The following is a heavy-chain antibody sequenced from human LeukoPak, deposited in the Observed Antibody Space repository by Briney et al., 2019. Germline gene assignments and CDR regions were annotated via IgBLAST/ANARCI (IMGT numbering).Heavy chain of an antibody. Sequence: PSETLSLTCTVSGYSISSGYYWGWIRQPPGKGLEWIGSIYHSGSTYYNPSLKSRVTISVDTSKNQFSLKLSSVTAADTAVYYCARARVRVVARSPYYFDYWGQGTLVTVSS. CDR3: ARARVRVVARSPYYFDY. J-gene: IGHJ4*02. CDR2: IYHSGST. V-gene: IGHV4-38-2*02. CDR1: GYSISSGYY. D-gene: IGHD2-15*01.